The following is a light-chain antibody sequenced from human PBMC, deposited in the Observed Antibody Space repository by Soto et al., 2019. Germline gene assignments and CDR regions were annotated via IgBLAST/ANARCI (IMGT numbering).Light chain of an antibody. CDR2: GAS. J-gene: IGKJ4*01. Sequence: AIQMTQSPSSLSASVGDRVTITCRASQGIRNDLGWYQQKPGKAPKLLIYGASSLQSDVPSRFSGSGSGTDFTLSISSLQPEDFATYYCLQDDSHPLTFGGGTKVEIK. CDR3: LQDDSHPLT. V-gene: IGKV1-6*01. CDR1: QGIRND.